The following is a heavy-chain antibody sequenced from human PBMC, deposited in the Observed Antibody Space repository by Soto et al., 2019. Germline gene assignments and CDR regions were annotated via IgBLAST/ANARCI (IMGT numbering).Heavy chain of an antibody. CDR3: ARGHGYSYGRNNWFDP. D-gene: IGHD5-18*01. CDR1: GGSISSGSYY. J-gene: IGHJ5*02. CDR2: IYYSGST. V-gene: IGHV4-31*03. Sequence: PSETLSLTCTVSGGSISSGSYYWSWIRQHPGKGLEWIGYIYYSGSTYYNPSLKSRVTISVDTSKNQFSLKLSSVTAADTAVYYCARGHGYSYGRNNWFDPWGQGTLVIVSS.